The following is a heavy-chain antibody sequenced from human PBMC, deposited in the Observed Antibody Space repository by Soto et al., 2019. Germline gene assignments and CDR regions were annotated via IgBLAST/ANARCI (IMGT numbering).Heavy chain of an antibody. D-gene: IGHD3-16*01. J-gene: IGHJ1*01. CDR3: ATQITFHH. Sequence: GESLKISCKAAGYIFSNYWIGWVRQMPGKGLEWMGNIYPGDSETRYTPSFEGQVTISADKSTSTLYLQWDTLKSSDTAIYYCATQITFHHWGQGTLVTVSS. CDR2: IYPGDSET. V-gene: IGHV5-51*01. CDR1: GYIFSNYW.